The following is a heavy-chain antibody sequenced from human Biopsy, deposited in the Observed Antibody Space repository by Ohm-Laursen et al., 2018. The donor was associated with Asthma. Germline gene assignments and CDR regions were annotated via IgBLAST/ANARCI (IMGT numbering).Heavy chain of an antibody. CDR1: GGSMSSSSYY. V-gene: IGHV4-39*01. D-gene: IGHD7-27*01. Sequence: SETLSLTCTVSGGSMSSSSYYWGWIRQPPGKGLEWMGSISYTGSAYHNLSLKSRVTISVDTSKNPFSLKLSSVTAADTAVYYCARHWDWGSFFDYWGQGTPVTVSS. CDR2: ISYTGSA. CDR3: ARHWDWGSFFDY. J-gene: IGHJ4*02.